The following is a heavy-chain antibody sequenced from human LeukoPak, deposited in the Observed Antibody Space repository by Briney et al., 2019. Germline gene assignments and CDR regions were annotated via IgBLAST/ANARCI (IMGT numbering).Heavy chain of an antibody. CDR2: IIDTGST. CDR3: ARTTEAHSWQTRYYSYYMDV. Sequence: SETLSLTCAVYGGSFSGYYWTWIRQPPGKELEWIGEIIDTGSTKYNSSLKSRVTISVDTSKNQFSLKLSSVTAADTAVYYCARTTEAHSWQTRYYSYYMDVWGKGTTVTVSS. J-gene: IGHJ6*03. CDR1: GGSFSGYY. V-gene: IGHV4-34*12. D-gene: IGHD6-13*01.